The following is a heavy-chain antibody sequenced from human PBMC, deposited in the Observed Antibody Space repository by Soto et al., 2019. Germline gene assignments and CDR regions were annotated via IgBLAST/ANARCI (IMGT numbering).Heavy chain of an antibody. CDR1: GGSISSANYY. J-gene: IGHJ4*02. Sequence: SETLSLTCTVSGGSISSANYYWGWIRQPPGKGLEWIGSMYSRGNTYYNPSLKSRVTVSVDTSKNHFSLKLSSVTAADTAVYYCARVNYDTSFSPTEVSVGIFDYWGQGTLVTVSS. CDR3: ARVNYDTSFSPTEVSVGIFDY. D-gene: IGHD3-16*01. CDR2: MYSRGNT. V-gene: IGHV4-39*02.